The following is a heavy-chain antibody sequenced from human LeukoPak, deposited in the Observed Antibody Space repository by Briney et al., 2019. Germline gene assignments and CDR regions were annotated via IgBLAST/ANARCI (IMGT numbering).Heavy chain of an antibody. CDR3: ARESFPRYYDFWSGYSFDY. J-gene: IGHJ4*02. CDR2: ISAYNGNT. CDR1: GYTFTSYG. D-gene: IGHD3-3*01. Sequence: ASVKVSCKASGYTFTSYGISWVRQAPGQGLEWMGWISAYNGNTNYAQKLQGRVTMTTDTSTSTAYMELRSLRSDDTAVYYCARESFPRYYDFWSGYSFDYWGQGTLVTVSS. V-gene: IGHV1-18*01.